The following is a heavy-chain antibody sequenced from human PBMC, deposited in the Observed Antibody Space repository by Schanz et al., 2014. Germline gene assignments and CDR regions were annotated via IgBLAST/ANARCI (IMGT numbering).Heavy chain of an antibody. CDR3: ARDRGHGDLPGDI. Sequence: QVQLQESGPGLVKPSQTLSLTCSVSGGSISSGVHYWSWVRQSPGKGLEWIGYIYYSGNTYYNPSLKSRVTISVDTSKNQFSLNLSSATAADTAVYYCARDRGHGDLPGDIWGQGTMVTVSS. D-gene: IGHD4-17*01. J-gene: IGHJ3*02. V-gene: IGHV4-31*03. CDR1: GGSISSGVHY. CDR2: IYYSGNT.